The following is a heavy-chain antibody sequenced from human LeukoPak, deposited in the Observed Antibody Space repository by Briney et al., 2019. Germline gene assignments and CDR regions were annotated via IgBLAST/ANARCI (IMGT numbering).Heavy chain of an antibody. Sequence: GGSQRLSCAASGFTFSSYAMSWVRPAPRKGLEWVSAISVSGGVTYYADSVKGRFTIFRGNSNNTLYLQMNSLRAEDTAVYYCAKDPDCTSGVCYTFFDYWGQGTLVTVSS. D-gene: IGHD2-8*01. J-gene: IGHJ4*02. CDR2: ISVSGGVT. CDR1: GFTFSSYA. CDR3: AKDPDCTSGVCYTFFDY. V-gene: IGHV3-23*01.